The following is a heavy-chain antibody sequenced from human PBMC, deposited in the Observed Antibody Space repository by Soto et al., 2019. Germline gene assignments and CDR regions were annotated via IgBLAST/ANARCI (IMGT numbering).Heavy chain of an antibody. D-gene: IGHD4-17*01. V-gene: IGHV3-74*01. CDR3: ARDRRGGPYGNWFDP. Sequence: EVQLVESGGGLVQPGGSLRLSCAASGFTFSTYWMHWVRQAPGKGLVWVSRINSDGIITNYADSVRGRFTISRDNAKNTLYLQMNSLRAEDTAVYYCARDRRGGPYGNWFDPWGQGTLVTVSS. CDR2: INSDGIIT. J-gene: IGHJ5*02. CDR1: GFTFSTYW.